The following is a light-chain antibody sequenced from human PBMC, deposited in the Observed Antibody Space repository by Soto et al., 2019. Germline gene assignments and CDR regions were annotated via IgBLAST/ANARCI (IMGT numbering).Light chain of an antibody. J-gene: IGKJ4*01. CDR2: DAS. V-gene: IGKV3-11*01. CDR1: QSINNH. CDR3: QQRTNWL. Sequence: EIVLTQSPATLSLSPGERATLSCRASQSINNHLAWYQQKIGQAPRLLIYDASNRATGIPTRFSGSGSGTDFTLTISALEPEDFAVYYCQQRTNWLFGGGTKMEIK.